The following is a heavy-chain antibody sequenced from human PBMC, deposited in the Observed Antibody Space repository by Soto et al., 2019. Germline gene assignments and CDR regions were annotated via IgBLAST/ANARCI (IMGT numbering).Heavy chain of an antibody. D-gene: IGHD3-3*01. Sequence: HPGGSLRLYCAASGVSFGRYSLSWVRQAPGKGLEWVSTISGSDGKTFYADSVKGRFSISRDTSQNTLYLQMNSLRADDTAIYYCARWSYLDYWGQGTRVTVSS. CDR1: GVSFGRYS. CDR2: ISGSDGKT. J-gene: IGHJ4*02. CDR3: ARWSYLDY. V-gene: IGHV3-23*01.